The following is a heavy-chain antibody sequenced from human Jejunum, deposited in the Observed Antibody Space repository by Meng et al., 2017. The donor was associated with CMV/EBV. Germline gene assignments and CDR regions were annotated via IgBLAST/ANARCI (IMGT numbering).Heavy chain of an antibody. V-gene: IGHV4-59*01. Sequence: CIVPGGTIGNYYWSWIRQPPGQGLEWIGYFSYRGGANYISSLKSRVTISVDTSKNQFSLKLNSMTAADTAVYYCARVESARRFFDSWGQGMLVTVSS. CDR2: FSYRGGA. CDR3: ARVESARRFFDS. CDR1: GGTIGNYY. J-gene: IGHJ4*02. D-gene: IGHD3-3*01.